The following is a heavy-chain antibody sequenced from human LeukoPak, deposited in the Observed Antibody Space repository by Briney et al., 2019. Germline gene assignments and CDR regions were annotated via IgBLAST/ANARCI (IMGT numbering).Heavy chain of an antibody. J-gene: IGHJ3*02. CDR3: AGGGERVTGHEAFDI. CDR1: SGSFSGYY. V-gene: IGHV4-34*01. CDR2: VNHFGST. D-gene: IGHD3-9*01. Sequence: TETLSLTCALYSGSFSGYYWTWIRQSPGKGLEWIGDVNHFGSTNYNPSLKSRVTISVDTSKKQFSLRLSSVTAADTAVYYCAGGGERVTGHEAFDIWGQGTMVTVSS.